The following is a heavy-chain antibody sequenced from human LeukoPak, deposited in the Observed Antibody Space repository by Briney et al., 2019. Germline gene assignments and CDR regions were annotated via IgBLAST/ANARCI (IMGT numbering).Heavy chain of an antibody. CDR3: AREPLQYGMDV. D-gene: IGHD4-11*01. CDR2: IYYSGST. Sequence: SQTLSLTCTASGGSISCGDYYWSWIRQPPGKGLEWIGYIYYSGSTYYNPSLKSRATISVDTSKNQFSLKLSSVTAADTAVYYCAREPLQYGMDVWGQGTTVTVSS. J-gene: IGHJ6*02. V-gene: IGHV4-30-4*01. CDR1: GGSISCGDYY.